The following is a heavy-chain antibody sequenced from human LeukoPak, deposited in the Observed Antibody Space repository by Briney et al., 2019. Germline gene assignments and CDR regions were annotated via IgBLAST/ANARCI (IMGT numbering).Heavy chain of an antibody. D-gene: IGHD2-2*01. Sequence: SVKVSCKASGGTFSSYAISWVRQAPGQGLEWMGGIIPIFGTANYAQKFQGRVTITTDESTSTAYMELSSLRSEDTAVYHCARTPLGYCSSTSCPNDAFDIWGQGTMVTVSS. CDR1: GGTFSSYA. V-gene: IGHV1-69*05. CDR2: IIPIFGTA. J-gene: IGHJ3*02. CDR3: ARTPLGYCSSTSCPNDAFDI.